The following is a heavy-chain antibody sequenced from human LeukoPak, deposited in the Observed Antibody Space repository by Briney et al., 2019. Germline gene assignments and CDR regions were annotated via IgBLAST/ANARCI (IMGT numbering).Heavy chain of an antibody. CDR2: ISGSGGST. CDR3: VSFYETY. V-gene: IGHV3-23*01. J-gene: IGHJ4*02. CDR1: GFTFSSYA. Sequence: GGSLRLSCAASGFTFSSYAMSWVRQAPGKGLEWVSAISGSGGSTYYADSVRGRFTISKDNAKNTVYLQMNSLRAEGTAVYYCVSFYETYWGRGTLVTVSS. D-gene: IGHD2/OR15-2a*01.